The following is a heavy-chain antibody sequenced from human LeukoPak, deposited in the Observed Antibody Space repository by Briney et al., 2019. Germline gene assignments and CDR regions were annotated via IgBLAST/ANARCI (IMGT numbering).Heavy chain of an antibody. CDR1: GFSLRTSGMC. CDR3: ARIVAAAGNGFDT. Sequence: ESGPTLVNPTQTLTLTCTLSGFSLRTSGMCVGWIRRAHGKALEWLARIDWDGDKHYRPSLKTRLTISKDASKNQVVLTMTNMDPVDTATYYCARIVAAAGNGFDTWGQGTLVTVSS. CDR2: IDWDGDK. J-gene: IGHJ5*02. V-gene: IGHV2-70*11. D-gene: IGHD6-13*01.